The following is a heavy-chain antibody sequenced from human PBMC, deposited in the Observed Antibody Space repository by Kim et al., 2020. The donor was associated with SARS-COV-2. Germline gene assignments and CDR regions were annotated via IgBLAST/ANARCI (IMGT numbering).Heavy chain of an antibody. CDR3: AKVDTPFG. CDR2: VKGDGHRT. V-gene: IGHV3-23*01. D-gene: IGHD3-16*01. CDR1: EFTFSVDS. Sequence: GGSLRLSCATFEFTFSVDSMTWVRQAPGKGLEWVANVKGDGHRTFYAESVMGRFTISRDTSTNTLYLQMNNVRAEDTAVYYCAKVDTPFGCGQEALVTVS. J-gene: IGHJ4*02.